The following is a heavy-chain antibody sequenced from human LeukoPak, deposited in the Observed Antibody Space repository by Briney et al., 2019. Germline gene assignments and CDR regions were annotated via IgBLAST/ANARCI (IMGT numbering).Heavy chain of an antibody. Sequence: PSETLSLTCTVSGGSISSSSYYWGWIRQPPGKGLEWIGSIPYSGSTYYNPSLKSRVTISVDTSKNQFSLKLSSVTAADTAVYYCARGYCSGGSCYSYYYYSYMDVWGKGTTVTVSS. CDR1: GGSISSSSYY. CDR2: IPYSGST. D-gene: IGHD2-15*01. V-gene: IGHV4-39*07. J-gene: IGHJ6*03. CDR3: ARGYCSGGSCYSYYYYSYMDV.